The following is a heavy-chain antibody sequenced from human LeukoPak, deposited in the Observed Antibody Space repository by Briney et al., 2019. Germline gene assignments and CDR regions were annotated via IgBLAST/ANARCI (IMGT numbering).Heavy chain of an antibody. CDR3: AKDTSYYYDSSGYYDSAGVDY. D-gene: IGHD3-22*01. Sequence: PGRSLRLSCAASGFTFDDYAMHWVRQAPGKGLEWVSGISWNSGSIGYADSVKGRFTISRDNAKNSLYLQMNSLRAEDTALYYCAKDTSYYYDSSGYYDSAGVDYWGQGTLVTVSS. V-gene: IGHV3-9*01. CDR2: ISWNSGSI. CDR1: GFTFDDYA. J-gene: IGHJ4*02.